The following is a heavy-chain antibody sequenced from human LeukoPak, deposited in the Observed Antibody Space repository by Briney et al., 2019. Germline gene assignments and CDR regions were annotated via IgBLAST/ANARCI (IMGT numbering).Heavy chain of an antibody. J-gene: IGHJ3*02. CDR3: GRVANCTIHNCYARGAFDI. CDR1: GFSFSTYW. D-gene: IGHD2-2*01. CDR2: IQSDGSST. Sequence: GGSLRLSCAASGFSFSTYWMHWVRQAPGKGLVWVSRIQSDGSSTNYADSVKGRFTISRDNAKNTLYLQMDSLRAEDTAIYYCGRVANCTIHNCYARGAFDIWGQGTMVTVSS. V-gene: IGHV3-74*01.